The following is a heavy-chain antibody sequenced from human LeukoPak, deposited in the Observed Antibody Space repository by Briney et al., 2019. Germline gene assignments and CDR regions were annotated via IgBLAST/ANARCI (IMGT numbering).Heavy chain of an antibody. CDR1: GYTFSDYH. Sequence: ASVKVSCKASGYTFSDYHMHWVRQAPGQGLEWMGRIIPSGGSTTYAQKFQGRVTMTRDMSTNTVYMELSGLRSEDTAVYYCVATGTTEGFDYWGQGTLVTVSS. D-gene: IGHD1-1*01. J-gene: IGHJ4*02. V-gene: IGHV1-46*01. CDR2: IIPSGGST. CDR3: VATGTTEGFDY.